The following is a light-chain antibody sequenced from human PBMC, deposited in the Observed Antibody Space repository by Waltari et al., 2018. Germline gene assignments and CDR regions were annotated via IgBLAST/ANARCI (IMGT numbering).Light chain of an antibody. CDR3: QQYRNLWT. Sequence: DIQMTQSPSTLSASVGDRVPITCRASQMLSNWLAWYQPKPGKGPKVLIYKASTLESGVPSRFGGSGSGTEFTLTISSLQPDDFATYYCQQYRNLWTFGQGTKVEIK. CDR1: QMLSNW. J-gene: IGKJ1*01. V-gene: IGKV1-5*03. CDR2: KAS.